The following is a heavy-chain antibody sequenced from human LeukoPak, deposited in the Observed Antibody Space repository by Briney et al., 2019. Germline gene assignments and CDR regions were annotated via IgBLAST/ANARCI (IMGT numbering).Heavy chain of an antibody. V-gene: IGHV4-39*07. CDR1: GGSISSSSYY. CDR2: IYYSGST. Sequence: SETLSLTCTVSGGSISSSSYYWGWIRQPPGKGLEWIGSIYYSGSTYYNPSLKSRVTISVDTSKNQFSLKLSSVTAADTAVYYCARGGVTQNYYYYYYMDVWGKGTTVTVSS. D-gene: IGHD3-10*01. J-gene: IGHJ6*03. CDR3: ARGGVTQNYYYYYYMDV.